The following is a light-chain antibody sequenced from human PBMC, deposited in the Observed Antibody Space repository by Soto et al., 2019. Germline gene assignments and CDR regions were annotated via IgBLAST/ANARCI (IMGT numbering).Light chain of an antibody. Sequence: QSVLTQPASVSRSPGQSITIPCSGTRNDIGNYNSVSWYRQSPGKAPKLIIYGVTNRPSGISDRFSGSKSGNTASLTISGLQPEDEADYYCGSYTTYSPFVFGSGTKLTVL. J-gene: IGLJ1*01. CDR2: GVT. CDR1: RNDIGNYNS. CDR3: GSYTTYSPFV. V-gene: IGLV2-14*01.